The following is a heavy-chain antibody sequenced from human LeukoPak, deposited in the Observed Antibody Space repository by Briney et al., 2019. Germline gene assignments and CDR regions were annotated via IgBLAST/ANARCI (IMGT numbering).Heavy chain of an antibody. CDR3: ARRVVVIRYFDD. CDR1: GFTYSSSV. V-gene: IGHV3-23*01. D-gene: IGHD3-22*01. CDR2: ISGSGINT. J-gene: IGHJ4*02. Sequence: HPGGSLRLSCAASGFTYSSSVMSWVRQAPGKGLQWVSDISGSGINTYYADSVKGRFTISRDNSKNTLYLQMDSLRPEDTAVYYCARRVVVIRYFDDWGQGTLVTVSS.